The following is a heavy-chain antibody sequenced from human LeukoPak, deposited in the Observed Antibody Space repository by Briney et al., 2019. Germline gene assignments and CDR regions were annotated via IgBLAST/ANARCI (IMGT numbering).Heavy chain of an antibody. Sequence: GGSLRLSCAASGVTVSGNYMSWVRQAPGEGLEWVSSISDSSSSIYYADSVKGRFTISRDNAKNSLYLQMSSLRADDTAVYYCARDRLLYYYDSGPTGHFQHWGQGTLVTV. CDR3: ARDRLLYYYDSGPTGHFQH. CDR1: GVTVSGNY. J-gene: IGHJ1*01. V-gene: IGHV3-21*01. D-gene: IGHD3-22*01. CDR2: ISDSSSSI.